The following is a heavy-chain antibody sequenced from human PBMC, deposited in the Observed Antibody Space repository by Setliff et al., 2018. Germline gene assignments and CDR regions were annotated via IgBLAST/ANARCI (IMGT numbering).Heavy chain of an antibody. CDR1: GGSVSSGSYY. CDR3: ARESRYYYDNLGTLDY. D-gene: IGHD3-22*01. Sequence: SETLSLTCAVSGGSVSSGSYYWSWIRQPPGKGLECIGNIHYSGNTNYNPSLKSRVTISVDTSKNQFSLKLSPVTAADTAVYYCARESRYYYDNLGTLDYWGQGTLVTVSS. J-gene: IGHJ4*02. V-gene: IGHV4-61*01. CDR2: IHYSGNT.